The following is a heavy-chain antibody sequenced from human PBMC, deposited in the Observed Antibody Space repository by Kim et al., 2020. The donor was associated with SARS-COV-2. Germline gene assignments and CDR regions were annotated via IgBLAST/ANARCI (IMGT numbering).Heavy chain of an antibody. V-gene: IGHV3-30*18. D-gene: IGHD4-17*01. CDR2: ISYDGSNK. J-gene: IGHJ6*02. Sequence: GGSLRLSCAASGFTFSSYGMHWVRQAPGKGLEWVAVISYDGSNKYYADSVKGRFTISRDNSKNTLYLQMNSLRAEDTAVYYCAKDSFTVTTREYYYYGMDVWGQGTTVTVSS. CDR1: GFTFSSYG. CDR3: AKDSFTVTTREYYYYGMDV.